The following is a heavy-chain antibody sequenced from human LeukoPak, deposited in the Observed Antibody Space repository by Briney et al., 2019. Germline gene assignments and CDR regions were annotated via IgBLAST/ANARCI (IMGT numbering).Heavy chain of an antibody. CDR1: GGSISSYY. V-gene: IGHV4-59*08. J-gene: IGHJ2*01. CDR2: IYYSGST. Sequence: SETLSLTCTVSGGSISSYYWSWIRQPPGKGLEWIGYIYYSGSTNYNTTNYNPSLTSRVTISVDASKNQFSLKLTSVTAADTAVYYCARPVRLQNVKWCLDLWGRGTLVTVSS. CDR3: ARPVRLQNVKWCLDL. D-gene: IGHD5-24*01.